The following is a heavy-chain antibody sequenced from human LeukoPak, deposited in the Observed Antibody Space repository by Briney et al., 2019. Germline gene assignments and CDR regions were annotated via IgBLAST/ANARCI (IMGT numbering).Heavy chain of an antibody. J-gene: IGHJ4*02. D-gene: IGHD1-26*01. CDR2: IYSGGST. V-gene: IGHV3-53*01. CDR1: GFTFSIYS. Sequence: GGSLRLSCAASGFTFSIYSMDWVRQAPGKGLEWVSVIYSGGSTYYADSVKGRFTNSRDNSKNTLYLQMNSLRAEDTAVYYCARSPRVGYYFDYWGQGTLVTVSS. CDR3: ARSPRVGYYFDY.